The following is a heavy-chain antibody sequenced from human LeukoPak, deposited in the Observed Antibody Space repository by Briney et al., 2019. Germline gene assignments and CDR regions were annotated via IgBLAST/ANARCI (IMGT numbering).Heavy chain of an antibody. Sequence: GGSLRLSCAASGFTFSTYAMTWVRQAPGKGLEWVSRINSDGSSTSYADSVKGRFTISRDNAKNTVYLQVNSLRAEDTAVYYCARGMFGGYCTDYWGQGTLVTVSS. D-gene: IGHD3-3*01. CDR2: INSDGSST. V-gene: IGHV3-74*01. CDR1: GFTFSTYA. CDR3: ARGMFGGYCTDY. J-gene: IGHJ4*02.